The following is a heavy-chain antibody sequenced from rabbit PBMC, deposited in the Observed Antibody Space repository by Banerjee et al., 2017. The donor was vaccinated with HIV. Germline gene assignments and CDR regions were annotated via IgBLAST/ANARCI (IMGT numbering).Heavy chain of an antibody. Sequence: QEQLEESGGGLVKPEGSLTLTCTASGFSLSSSYYMCWVRQAPGKGLEWIGCNNTISNSAYYASWAKGRFTISKTSSTTVTLQMTSLTAADTATYFCARETNDGWGHFNLWGPGTLVTVS. V-gene: IGHV1S45*01. J-gene: IGHJ4*01. D-gene: IGHD4-1*01. CDR1: GFSLSSSYY. CDR3: ARETNDGWGHFNL. CDR2: NNTISNSA.